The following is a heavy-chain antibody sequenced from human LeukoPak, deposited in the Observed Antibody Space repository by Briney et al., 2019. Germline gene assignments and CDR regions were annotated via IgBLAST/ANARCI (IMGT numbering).Heavy chain of an antibody. CDR3: AALLGDGSIDY. V-gene: IGHV4-31*03. CDR2: IYYSGST. Sequence: SDTLSLTCTVSGGSISSGGYYWSWIRQHPGKGLEWIGCIYYSGSTCYNPSLKSRVTISEDTSKNQFSLRLSSMTAADTAVYYCAALLGDGSIDYWGQGTLVTVSS. J-gene: IGHJ4*02. CDR1: GGSISSGGYY. D-gene: IGHD2-21*02.